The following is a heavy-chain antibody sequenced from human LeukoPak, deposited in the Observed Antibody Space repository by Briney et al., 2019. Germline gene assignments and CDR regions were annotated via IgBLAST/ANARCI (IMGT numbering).Heavy chain of an antibody. D-gene: IGHD4-11*01. CDR2: INWNGGST. J-gene: IGHJ4*02. CDR1: GFTFDDYG. CDR3: GRLQRAVTGNY. Sequence: GGSLRLSCAASGFTFDDYGMSWVRQAPGKGLEWVSGINWNGGSTGYADSVKGRFTISRDNAQNSLYLQMNSLRTEDTAVYYCGRLQRAVTGNYWGQGTLVTVSS. V-gene: IGHV3-20*04.